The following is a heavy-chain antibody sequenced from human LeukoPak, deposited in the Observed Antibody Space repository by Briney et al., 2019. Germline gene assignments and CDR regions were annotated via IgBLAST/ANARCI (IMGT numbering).Heavy chain of an antibody. V-gene: IGHV4-39*01. CDR1: GGSISSSGSY. D-gene: IGHD1-26*01. CDR2: IYYSGST. J-gene: IGHJ3*02. Sequence: SETLSLTCTVSGGSISSSGSYWGWIRQPPGKGLEWIGNIYYSGSTYYNPSLKSRVTISVDTSKNQFSLRLTSVTAADTAVFYCARRGSYDTFDIWGHGTMVTVSS. CDR3: ARRGSYDTFDI.